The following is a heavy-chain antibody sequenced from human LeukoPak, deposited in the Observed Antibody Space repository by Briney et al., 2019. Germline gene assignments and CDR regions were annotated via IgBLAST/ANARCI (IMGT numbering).Heavy chain of an antibody. CDR2: ISTSSSYI. CDR3: AKDGGGWSYYFDY. D-gene: IGHD6-19*01. J-gene: IGHJ4*02. CDR1: GFTFSTYT. V-gene: IGHV3-21*01. Sequence: GGSLRLSCAASGFTFSTYTMNWVRQAPGKGLEWVSSISTSSSYIYYADSVKGRFTISRDNSKNTPYLQMNSLRTEDTAVYYCAKDGGGWSYYFDYWGQGTLGTVSS.